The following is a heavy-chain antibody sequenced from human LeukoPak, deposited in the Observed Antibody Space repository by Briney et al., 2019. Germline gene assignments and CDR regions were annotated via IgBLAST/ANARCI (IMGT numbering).Heavy chain of an antibody. CDR1: GGSISSYY. J-gene: IGHJ3*02. CDR3: ASSPYCSGGSCYSGAFDI. V-gene: IGHV4-59*01. CDR2: IYYSGST. D-gene: IGHD2-15*01. Sequence: SETLSLTCTVSGGSISSYYWSWIRQPPGKGLEWIGYIYYSGSTNYNPSLKSRVTISVDTSKNQFSLKLSSLTAADTAVYYCASSPYCSGGSCYSGAFDIWGQGTMVTVSS.